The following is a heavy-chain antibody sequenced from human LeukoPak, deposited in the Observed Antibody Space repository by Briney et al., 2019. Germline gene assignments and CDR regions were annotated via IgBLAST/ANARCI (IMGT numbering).Heavy chain of an antibody. V-gene: IGHV1-69*05. J-gene: IGHJ4*02. CDR2: IIPIFGTA. CDR3: ARGTRRDGYHNYYYFDY. CDR1: GGTFSSYA. D-gene: IGHD5-24*01. Sequence: WASVKVSCKASGGTFSSYAISWVRQAPGQGLEWMGGIIPIFGTANYAQKVQGRVTITTDESTSTAYMELSSLRSEDTAVYYCARGTRRDGYHNYYYFDYWGQGTLVTVSS.